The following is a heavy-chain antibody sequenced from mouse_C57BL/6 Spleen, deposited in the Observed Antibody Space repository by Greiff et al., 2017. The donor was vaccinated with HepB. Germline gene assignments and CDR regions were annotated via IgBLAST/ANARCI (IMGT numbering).Heavy chain of an antibody. V-gene: IGHV2-9*02. Sequence: VQLQESGPGLVAPSQSLSITCPVSGFSLTSYGVHWVRQPPGKGLEWLGVIWAGGSTNYNSALMSRLRISKDNSKSPVFLKMNRRQTNDTAMYYCAIHEDIWGQGTTLTVSS. CDR1: GFSLTSYG. CDR3: AIHEDI. CDR2: IWAGGST. J-gene: IGHJ2*01. D-gene: IGHD1-3*01.